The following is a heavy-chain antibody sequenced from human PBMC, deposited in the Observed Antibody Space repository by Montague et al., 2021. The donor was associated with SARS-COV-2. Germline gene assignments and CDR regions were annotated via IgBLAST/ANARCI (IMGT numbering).Heavy chain of an antibody. CDR2: ITWDSGTI. D-gene: IGHD3-22*01. CDR3: AKDFDYYDSSGYFDY. Sequence: SLRLSCAASGFTFGDYAMHWVRQAPGKGPEWVSGITWDSGTIDYADSVKGRFTISRDNAKNSLYLQMNGLRVEDTALYYCAKDFDYYDSSGYFDYWGQGTLVTVSS. V-gene: IGHV3-9*01. CDR1: GFTFGDYA. J-gene: IGHJ4*02.